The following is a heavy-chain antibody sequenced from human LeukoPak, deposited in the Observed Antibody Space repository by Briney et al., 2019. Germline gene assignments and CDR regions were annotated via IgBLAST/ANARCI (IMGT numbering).Heavy chain of an antibody. Sequence: ASVKVSCKASGYTLTSYGISWVRQAPGQGLEWMGWISAYNGNTNYAQKLQGRVTMTTDTSTSTAYMELRSLRSDDTAVYYCARFESSSWYGGYNWFDPWGQGTLVTVSS. D-gene: IGHD6-13*01. CDR1: GYTLTSYG. V-gene: IGHV1-18*01. CDR2: ISAYNGNT. J-gene: IGHJ5*02. CDR3: ARFESSSWYGGYNWFDP.